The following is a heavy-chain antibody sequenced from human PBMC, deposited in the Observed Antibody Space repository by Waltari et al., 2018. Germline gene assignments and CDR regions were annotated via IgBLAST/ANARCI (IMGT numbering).Heavy chain of an antibody. CDR3: ARGRPHWYFDL. CDR2: ISSGGDII. J-gene: IGHJ2*01. Sequence: QVQLVESGGDVVKPGGSLRLSCAACGFSFRYNYIGWIRQAPGKGLEWVSYISSGGDIIRYAGSVKGRFTISKDDAKNSVYLQMNSLRVDDAAVYYCARGRPHWYFDLWGRGALVTVSS. CDR1: GFSFRYNY. V-gene: IGHV3-11*01.